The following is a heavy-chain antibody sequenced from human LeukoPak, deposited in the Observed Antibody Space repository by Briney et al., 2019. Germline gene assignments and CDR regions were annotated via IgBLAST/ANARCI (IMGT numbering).Heavy chain of an antibody. CDR2: IKQDGSEK. J-gene: IGHJ6*03. Sequence: GGSLRLSCAASGFTFSSYWMSWVRQAPGKGLEWVANIKQDGSEKYYVDSVKGRFTISRDNAKNSLYLQMNSLRAEDTAVYYCASSMIAEDYYYYYYMDVWGKGTTVTVSS. V-gene: IGHV3-7*01. CDR1: GFTFSSYW. CDR3: ASSMIAEDYYYYYYMDV. D-gene: IGHD3-22*01.